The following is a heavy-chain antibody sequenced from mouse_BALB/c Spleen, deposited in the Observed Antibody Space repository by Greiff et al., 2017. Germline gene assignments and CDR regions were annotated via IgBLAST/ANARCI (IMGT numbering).Heavy chain of an antibody. CDR2: ISSGGST. CDR3: ARMSYAMDY. V-gene: IGHV5-6-5*01. CDR1: GFTFSSYA. J-gene: IGHJ4*01. Sequence: EVKLMESGGGLVKPGGSLKLSCAASGFTFSSYAMSWVRQTPEKRLEWVASISSGGSTYYPDSVKGRFTISRDNPKNTLFLQMTSLRSEDTAMYYCARMSYAMDYWGQGTSVTVSS.